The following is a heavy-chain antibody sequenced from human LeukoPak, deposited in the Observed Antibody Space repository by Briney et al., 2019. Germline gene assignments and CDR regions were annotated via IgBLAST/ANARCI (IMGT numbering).Heavy chain of an antibody. CDR2: MNPNSGNT. D-gene: IGHD3-3*01. J-gene: IGHJ5*02. V-gene: IGHV1-8*01. CDR1: GFTLTIYD. Sequence: GASVKVSCTTSGFTLTIYDINWVRQATGHGLGGMGWMNPNSGNTGYAQKFQGRVTMTRNTSISTAYMEMSSLRSEDPAAYYCARARWCGYYAVNWFVPWGQGTLVTVSS. CDR3: ARARWCGYYAVNWFVP.